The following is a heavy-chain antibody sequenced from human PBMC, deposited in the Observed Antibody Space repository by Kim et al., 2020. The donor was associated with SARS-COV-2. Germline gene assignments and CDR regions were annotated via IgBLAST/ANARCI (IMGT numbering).Heavy chain of an antibody. V-gene: IGHV4-59*01. Sequence: SETLSLTCIVSGGSISSNYWSWIRQSPGKGLEWIGYIYYSGSTNYNPSLKNRVTISVDTSKNQFSLKLSSVTAADTAVYYCARSGGELPYYYYGMDVWGQGTTVTVSS. CDR1: GGSISSNY. D-gene: IGHD1-7*01. CDR2: IYYSGST. CDR3: ARSGGELPYYYYGMDV. J-gene: IGHJ6*02.